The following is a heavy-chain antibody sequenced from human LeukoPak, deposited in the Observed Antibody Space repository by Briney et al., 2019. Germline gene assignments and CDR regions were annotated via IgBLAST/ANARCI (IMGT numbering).Heavy chain of an antibody. J-gene: IGHJ4*02. CDR2: ISGSGGST. CDR1: GGSFNSYY. D-gene: IGHD2-21*01. V-gene: IGHV3-23*01. CDR3: AKAGAIYY. Sequence: ETLSLTCTVSGGSFNSYYWSWVRQAPGKGLEWVSAISGSGGSTYYADSVKGRFTISRDNSKNTLYLQMNSLRAEDTAVYYCAKAGAIYYWGQGTLVTVSS.